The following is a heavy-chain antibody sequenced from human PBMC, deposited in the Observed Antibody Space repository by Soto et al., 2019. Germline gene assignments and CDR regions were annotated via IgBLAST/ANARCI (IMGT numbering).Heavy chain of an antibody. CDR3: ARDLLYSSGWSLSDAFDI. J-gene: IGHJ3*02. Sequence: GGSLRLSCAASGFTFSSYSMNWVRQAPGKGLEWVSSISSSSSYIYYADSVKGRFTISRDNAKNSLYLQMNSLRAEDTAVYYCARDLLYSSGWSLSDAFDIWGQGTMVTVSS. CDR1: GFTFSSYS. V-gene: IGHV3-21*01. D-gene: IGHD6-19*01. CDR2: ISSSSSYI.